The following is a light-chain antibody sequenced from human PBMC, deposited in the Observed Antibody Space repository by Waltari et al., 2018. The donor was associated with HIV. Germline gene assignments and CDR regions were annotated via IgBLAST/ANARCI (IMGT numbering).Light chain of an antibody. V-gene: IGKV4-1*01. CDR1: QSLLFRSDNKNY. CDR2: WAS. CDR3: QQYYSSPT. J-gene: IGKJ1*01. Sequence: DIVMTQSPDPLAVSLGERATINCKSSQSLLFRSDNKNYLTWYQQKPGQPPKLLIYWASTRESGVPYRFSGSGSGTDFTLTISSLQAEDVAVYYCQQYYSSPTFGQGTKVVIK.